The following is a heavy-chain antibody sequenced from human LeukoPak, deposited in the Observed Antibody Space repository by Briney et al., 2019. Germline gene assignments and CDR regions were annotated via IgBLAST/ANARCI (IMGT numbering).Heavy chain of an antibody. CDR3: ARTSGYSSGWYSPHFDY. CDR1: GYSISRGYY. J-gene: IGHJ4*02. CDR2: IYHSGST. V-gene: IGHV4-38-2*02. Sequence: PSETLSLTCTVSGYSISRGYYWGWIRQPPGKGLEGIGSIYHSGSTYYNPSLKSRVTISIDTSRNQFSLKLSSVTAADTAVYYCARTSGYSSGWYSPHFDYWGQGTLVTVSS. D-gene: IGHD6-19*01.